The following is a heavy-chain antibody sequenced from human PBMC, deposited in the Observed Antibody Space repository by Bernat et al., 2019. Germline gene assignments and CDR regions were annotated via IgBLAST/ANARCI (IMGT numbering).Heavy chain of an antibody. J-gene: IGHJ4*02. V-gene: IGHV3-33*01. CDR3: ARDIAARYVDY. CDR2: IWYDGSNK. CDR1: GFTFRSHG. Sequence: QVQLVESGGGVVQSGGSLRLSCAASGFTFRSHGMHWVRQAPGKGLEWVAVIWYDGSNKYYADSAKGRFTISRDNSKNTLDLQLNNLRAEDTAVYYWARDIAARYVDYWGQGTLVTVSS. D-gene: IGHD6-6*01.